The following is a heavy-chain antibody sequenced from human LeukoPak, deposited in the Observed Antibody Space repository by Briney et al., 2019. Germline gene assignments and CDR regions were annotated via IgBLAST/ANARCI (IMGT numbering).Heavy chain of an antibody. Sequence: PGGSLRLSCAVSGFSLSSYAMSWVRQAPGKGLEWVSAISGGAAGTYYADSVKGRFTISTDISKSTLYVQINSLRAEDTAVYYCARTVYNSGWFHFDHWGQGTLVTVS. D-gene: IGHD6-19*01. CDR2: ISGGAAGT. V-gene: IGHV3-23*01. CDR1: GFSLSSYA. J-gene: IGHJ4*02. CDR3: ARTVYNSGWFHFDH.